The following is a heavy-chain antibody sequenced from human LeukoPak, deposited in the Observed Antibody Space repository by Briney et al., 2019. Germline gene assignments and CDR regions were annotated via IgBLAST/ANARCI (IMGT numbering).Heavy chain of an antibody. CDR2: IYSGGST. V-gene: IGHV3-53*01. CDR1: GFTFSSNY. D-gene: IGHD2-21*02. CDR3: ARAIPLGVVTVFDAFGI. Sequence: GGSLRLSCAASGFTFSSNYMSWVRQAPGKGLEGVSVIYSGGSTYYSDSVKRRFTISRDNSKNPLYLQMNSLRAEDTAVYYCARAIPLGVVTVFDAFGIWGQGTMVTVSS. J-gene: IGHJ3*02.